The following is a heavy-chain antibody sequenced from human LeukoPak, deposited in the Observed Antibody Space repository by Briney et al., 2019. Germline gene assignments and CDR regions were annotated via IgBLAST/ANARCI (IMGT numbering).Heavy chain of an antibody. CDR3: ARVGAMDYYGSGIDY. Sequence: PSETLSLTCTVSGGSISSYYWSWIRQPPGKGLEWIGYIYYSGSTNYNPSLKSRVTISVDTSKNQFPLKLSSVTAADTAVYYCARVGAMDYYGSGIDYWGQGTLVTVSS. CDR2: IYYSGST. D-gene: IGHD3-10*01. J-gene: IGHJ4*02. V-gene: IGHV4-59*12. CDR1: GGSISSYY.